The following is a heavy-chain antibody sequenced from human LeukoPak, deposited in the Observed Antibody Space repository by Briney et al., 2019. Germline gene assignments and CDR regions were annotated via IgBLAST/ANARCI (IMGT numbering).Heavy chain of an antibody. CDR2: IYYSGST. CDR3: AKDRAAVADQFRV. V-gene: IGHV4-59*01. D-gene: IGHD6-19*01. CDR1: GGSISSYY. Sequence: SETLSLTCTVSGGSISSYYWSWIRQPPGKGLEWIGYIYYSGSTNYNPSLKSRVTISVDTSKNRFSLKLSSVTAADTAVYYCAKDRAAVADQFRVWGQGTLVTVSS. J-gene: IGHJ4*02.